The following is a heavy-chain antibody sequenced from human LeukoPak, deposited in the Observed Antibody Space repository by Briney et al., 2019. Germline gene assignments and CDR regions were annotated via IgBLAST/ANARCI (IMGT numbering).Heavy chain of an antibody. Sequence: GGSLKLSCAGSGFTFSSYGMSWVRQAPGKGLEWVSCIRGSGTSTYYADSVKGRFTISRDNSKNTLYLQMNSLRAEDTAVYYCAKVTYGSGTYGAFDYWGQGTLVTVSS. CDR3: AKVTYGSGTYGAFDY. CDR2: IRGSGTST. J-gene: IGHJ4*02. D-gene: IGHD3-10*01. CDR1: GFTFSSYG. V-gene: IGHV3-23*01.